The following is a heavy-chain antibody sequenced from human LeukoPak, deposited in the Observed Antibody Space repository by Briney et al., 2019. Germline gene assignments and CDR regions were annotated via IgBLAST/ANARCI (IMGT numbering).Heavy chain of an antibody. CDR2: INPNSGGT. V-gene: IGHV1-2*06. CDR1: GYIFTGYY. CDR3: ATTYSTVFDY. D-gene: IGHD1-1*01. Sequence: ASVKVSCKASGYIFTGYYMHWVRQAPGQGLEWVGRINPNSGGTNYAQKFQGRVTMTRDTSISTAYMELSSLMSDDTAVYYCATTYSTVFDYWGQGTLDTVSS. J-gene: IGHJ4*02.